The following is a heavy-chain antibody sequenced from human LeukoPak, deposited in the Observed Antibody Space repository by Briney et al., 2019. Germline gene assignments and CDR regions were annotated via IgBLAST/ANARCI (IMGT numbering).Heavy chain of an antibody. V-gene: IGHV1-18*01. D-gene: IGHD1-1*01. CDR1: GYTFSSFG. CDR3: ARESNWAYYFDY. Sequence: ASVRVSCKASGYTFSSFGISWVRQAPGEGLEWMGWISTYDGNTKYAENLQDRVTLTTDTSTNTAYMEVRSLRSDDTAVYFCARESNWAYYFDYWGPGTLLTVSS. CDR2: ISTYDGNT. J-gene: IGHJ4*02.